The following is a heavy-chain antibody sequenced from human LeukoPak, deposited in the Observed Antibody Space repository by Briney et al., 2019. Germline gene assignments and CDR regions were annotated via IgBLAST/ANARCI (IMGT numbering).Heavy chain of an antibody. CDR1: GYSFTDYY. J-gene: IGHJ5*02. CDR2: INPNSGGT. D-gene: IGHD2-21*01. V-gene: IGHV1-2*02. CDR3: ARADRLHGGPYLIGP. Sequence: ASVTVSCKSSGYSFTDYYMYWVRQAPGQGLEWMGWINPNSGGTSSAQKFQGRVTMTRDTSISTVYMEVSWLTSDDTAIYYCARADRLHGGPYLIGPWGQGTLVTVSS.